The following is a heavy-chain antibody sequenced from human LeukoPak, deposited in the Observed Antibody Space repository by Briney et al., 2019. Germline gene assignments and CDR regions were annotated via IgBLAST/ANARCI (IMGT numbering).Heavy chain of an antibody. D-gene: IGHD1-14*01. J-gene: IGHJ4*02. Sequence: GGSLRLSCAASGFTVSSNYMSWVRQAPGKGLEWVSVIYSGGSTYYADSVKGRFTISRDNSKNTLCLQMNSLRAEDTAVYYCARDSRNNHLTGWGQGTLVTVSS. CDR1: GFTVSSNY. CDR2: IYSGGST. CDR3: ARDSRNNHLTG. V-gene: IGHV3-66*01.